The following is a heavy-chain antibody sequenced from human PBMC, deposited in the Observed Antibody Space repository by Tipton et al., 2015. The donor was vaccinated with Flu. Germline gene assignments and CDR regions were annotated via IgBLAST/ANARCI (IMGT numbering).Heavy chain of an antibody. CDR1: GGSISGYY. V-gene: IGHV4-34*01. CDR3: ARGGRTTVTPDY. D-gene: IGHD4-11*01. CDR2: INHSGST. J-gene: IGHJ4*02. Sequence: TLSLTCTVSGGSISGYYWSWIRQPPGKGLEWIGEINHSGSTNYNPSLKSRVTISVDTSKNQFSLKLSSVTAADTAVYYCARGGRTTVTPDYWGQGTLVTVSS.